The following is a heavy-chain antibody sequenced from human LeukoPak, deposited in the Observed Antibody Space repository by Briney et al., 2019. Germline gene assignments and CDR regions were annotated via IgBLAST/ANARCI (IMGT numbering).Heavy chain of an antibody. CDR1: GGSISSYY. V-gene: IGHV4-4*07. D-gene: IGHD5-12*01. CDR3: ARYVDIVTPNWLDP. CDR2: IYTSGST. Sequence: SETLSLTCTVSGGSISSYYWSWIRQPAGKGLEWIGRIYTSGSTYYNPSLKSRVTISVDTSKNQFSLKLSSVTAADTAVYYCARYVDIVTPNWLDPWGQGTLVTVSS. J-gene: IGHJ5*02.